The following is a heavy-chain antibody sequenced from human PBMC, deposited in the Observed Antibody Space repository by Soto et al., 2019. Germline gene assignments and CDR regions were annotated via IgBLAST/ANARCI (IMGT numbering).Heavy chain of an antibody. Sequence: SGPTLVNPTQTLTLTCTFSGFSLSTSGMCVSWIRQPPGKALEWLARIDWDDDKYYSTSLKTRLTISKDTSKNQVALTMTNMDPVDTATYYCARDSVALYYYYYGMDVWGQGTTVTVS. CDR1: GFSLSTSGMC. D-gene: IGHD2-21*01. V-gene: IGHV2-70*11. J-gene: IGHJ6*02. CDR2: IDWDDDK. CDR3: ARDSVALYYYYYGMDV.